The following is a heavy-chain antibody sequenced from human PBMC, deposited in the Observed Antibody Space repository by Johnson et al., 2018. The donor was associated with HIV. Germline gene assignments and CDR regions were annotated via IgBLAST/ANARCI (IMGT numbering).Heavy chain of an antibody. D-gene: IGHD6-19*01. Sequence: VLLVESGGGLVQPGGSLRLSCAASGFTFSSYRMSWVRQAPGKGLEWVANIKQDGSEKYYVDSVKGRFTISRDNAKNSLYLQMNSLRAEGTAVYYCARDGPSTGLGPDAFDIWGQGTMVTVSA. J-gene: IGHJ3*02. CDR2: IKQDGSEK. V-gene: IGHV3-7*01. CDR1: GFTFSSYR. CDR3: ARDGPSTGLGPDAFDI.